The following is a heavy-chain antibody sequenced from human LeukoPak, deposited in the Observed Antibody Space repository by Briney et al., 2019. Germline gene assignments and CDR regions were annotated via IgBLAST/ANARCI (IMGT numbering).Heavy chain of an antibody. V-gene: IGHV4-31*03. CDR3: ARGVGYCSSTSCYRGPYDAFDI. Sequence: SETLSLTCTVSGGSISSGGYYWSWIRQHPGKGLEWIGYIYYSGSTYYNPSLKSRVTISVDTSKNQFSLKLSSVTAADTAVYYCARGVGYCSSTSCYRGPYDAFDIWGQGTMVTVSS. CDR2: IYYSGST. J-gene: IGHJ3*02. D-gene: IGHD2-2*02. CDR1: GGSISSGGYY.